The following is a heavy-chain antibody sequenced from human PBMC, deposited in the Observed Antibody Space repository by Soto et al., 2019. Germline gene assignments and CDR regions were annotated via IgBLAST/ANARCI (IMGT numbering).Heavy chain of an antibody. V-gene: IGHV3-23*01. Sequence: EVQLLESGGGLVQPGGSLRLSCAASGFTFGSFAMSWVRQAPWKGLEWVSSISGSGGSTYYADSVKGRFTISRDNSQNTLYLQMNSLRADDTAAYYCAKDRTASGALPRFDPWGQGTLVTVSS. D-gene: IGHD1-26*01. CDR2: ISGSGGST. J-gene: IGHJ5*02. CDR1: GFTFGSFA. CDR3: AKDRTASGALPRFDP.